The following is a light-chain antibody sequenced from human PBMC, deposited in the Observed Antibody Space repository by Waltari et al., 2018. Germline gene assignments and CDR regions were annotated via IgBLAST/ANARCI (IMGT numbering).Light chain of an antibody. CDR1: SSDVGGYNS. J-gene: IGLJ2*01. CDR2: DVI. Sequence: QSALTQPASVSGSPGQSITISCPGSSSDVGGYNSVSWYQHYPGKAPKLMIYDVINRPSGVSNRFSGSKSGNTASLTISGLQAEYEADYYCSSYTTSSTLGFGGGTKLTVL. V-gene: IGLV2-14*03. CDR3: SSYTTSSTLG.